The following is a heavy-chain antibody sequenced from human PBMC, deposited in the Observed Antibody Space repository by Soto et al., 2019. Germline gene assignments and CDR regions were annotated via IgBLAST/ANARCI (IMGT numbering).Heavy chain of an antibody. V-gene: IGHV4-34*01. J-gene: IGHJ5*02. CDR1: GESFSTFF. CDR2: ISYSWTT. D-gene: IGHD6-6*01. CDR3: ARGRSSVAARPASRWFDP. Sequence: QVQLQQWGAGLLKPSETLSLSCTVHGESFSTFFWSWIRQPPGKGLEWIGEISYSWTTNFNPSLKSRVTMSMDTSKKQFSLKLSSLTAADTAVYYCARGRSSVAARPASRWFDPWGKGTLVTVSS.